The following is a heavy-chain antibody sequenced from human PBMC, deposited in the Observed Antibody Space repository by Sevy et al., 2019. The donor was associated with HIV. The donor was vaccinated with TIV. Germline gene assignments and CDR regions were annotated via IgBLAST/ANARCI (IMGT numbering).Heavy chain of an antibody. CDR1: GFTFNTHV. Sequence: GGSLRLSCAASGFTFNTHVMNWVRQAPGKGLKWVSSISGFGNTYYADSVRGRFTISRDNAKNTLYLQMNSLRADDTAVYYCAKVLNPALESMMEVTVRSLKGFDVWGQRTMVTVS. CDR3: AKVLNPALESMMEVTVRSLKGFDV. CDR2: ISGFGNT. J-gene: IGHJ3*01. D-gene: IGHD3-22*01. V-gene: IGHV3-23*01.